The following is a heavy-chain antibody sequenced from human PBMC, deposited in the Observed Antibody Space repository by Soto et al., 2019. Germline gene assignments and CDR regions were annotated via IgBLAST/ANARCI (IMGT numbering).Heavy chain of an antibody. CDR2: ISYNGLNK. Sequence: GGSLRLSCGVSGVSFRDYGMHWVRQAPDKGLEWLAYISYNGLNKYYGDSVEGRLSVSRDDSKNTVYLQMSSLRNSDTAVYSCVNDRGAHCGGTSCYGLDYWGQGTPVTVSS. CDR3: VNDRGAHCGGTSCYGLDY. V-gene: IGHV3-30*02. D-gene: IGHD2-2*01. J-gene: IGHJ4*02. CDR1: GVSFRDYG.